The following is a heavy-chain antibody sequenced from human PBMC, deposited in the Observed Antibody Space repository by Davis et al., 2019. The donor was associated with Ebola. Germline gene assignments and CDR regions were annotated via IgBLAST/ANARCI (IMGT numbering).Heavy chain of an antibody. Sequence: SVTVSCKASGGTFSSYAISWVRQAPGQGLEWMGGIIPIFGTANYAQKFQGRVTIIADKSTSTAYMELSSLRSEDTAVYYCARDFFRIAVAGHYYYYGMDVWGQGTTVTVSS. J-gene: IGHJ6*02. V-gene: IGHV1-69*06. D-gene: IGHD6-19*01. CDR2: IIPIFGTA. CDR1: GGTFSSYA. CDR3: ARDFFRIAVAGHYYYYGMDV.